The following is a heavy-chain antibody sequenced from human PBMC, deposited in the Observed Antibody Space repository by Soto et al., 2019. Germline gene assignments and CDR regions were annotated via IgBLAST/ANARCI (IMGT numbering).Heavy chain of an antibody. CDR1: GFTFSSYW. D-gene: IGHD6-6*01. Sequence: GGSLRLSCAASGFTFSSYWMSWVRQAPGKGLEWVANIKQDGSEKYYVDSVKGRFTISRDNAKNSLYLQMNSLRAEDTAVYCCARGIAARPAHFDYWGQGTLVTVSS. J-gene: IGHJ4*02. V-gene: IGHV3-7*03. CDR2: IKQDGSEK. CDR3: ARGIAARPAHFDY.